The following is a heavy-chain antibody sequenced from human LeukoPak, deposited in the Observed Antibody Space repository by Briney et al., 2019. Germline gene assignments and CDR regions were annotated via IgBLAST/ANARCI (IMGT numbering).Heavy chain of an antibody. CDR2: ISAYNGNT. D-gene: IGHD3-3*01. V-gene: IGHV1-18*01. CDR1: GYTFTSYG. J-gene: IGHJ4*02. Sequence: ASVKVSCKASGYTFTSYGISWVRQAPGQGLEWMGWISAYNGNTNYAQKLQGRVTMTTGTSTSTAYMELRSLRSDDTAVYYCARDLGGGFTYYDFWSGSSGKGTFDYWGQGTLVTVSS. CDR3: ARDLGGGFTYYDFWSGSSGKGTFDY.